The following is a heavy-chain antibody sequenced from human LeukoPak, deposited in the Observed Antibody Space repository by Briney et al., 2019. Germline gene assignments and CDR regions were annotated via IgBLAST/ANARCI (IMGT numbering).Heavy chain of an antibody. Sequence: SVKVSCKASGGTFSSYAISWVRQAPGQGLKWMGGIIPIFGTANYAQKFQGRVTITTDESTSTAYMELSSLRSEDTAVYYCARGPGGVGTTASMDYWGQGTLVTVSS. D-gene: IGHD2/OR15-2a*01. V-gene: IGHV1-69*05. J-gene: IGHJ4*02. CDR3: ARGPGGVGTTASMDY. CDR1: GGTFSSYA. CDR2: IIPIFGTA.